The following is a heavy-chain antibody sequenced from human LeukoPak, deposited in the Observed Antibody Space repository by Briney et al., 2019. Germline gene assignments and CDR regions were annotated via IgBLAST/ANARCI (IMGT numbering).Heavy chain of an antibody. CDR3: ARGYGSGSYLSY. J-gene: IGHJ4*02. D-gene: IGHD3-10*01. CDR2: ITSSSSYI. Sequence: GGSLRLSCAASGFTFSSYWMSWVRQAPGKGLEWVSSITSSSSYIYYADSLKGRFTISRDNAKNSLYLQMNSLRAEDTAVYYCARGYGSGSYLSYWGQGTLVTVSS. V-gene: IGHV3-21*01. CDR1: GFTFSSYW.